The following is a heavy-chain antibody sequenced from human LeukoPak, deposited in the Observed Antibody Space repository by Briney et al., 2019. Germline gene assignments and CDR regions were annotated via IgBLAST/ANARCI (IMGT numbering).Heavy chain of an antibody. CDR1: GGFVSSGSYY. D-gene: IGHD3-22*01. J-gene: IGHJ4*02. V-gene: IGHV4-61*01. CDR2: IYYSGST. CDR3: AREGEDYDSSGYYRVDY. Sequence: SETLSLTCTVSGGFVSSGSYYWSWIRQPPGKGLEWIGYIYYSGSTNYNPSLKSRVTISIDTSKNQFSLKLSSVTAADTAVYYCAREGEDYDSSGYYRVDYWGQGTLVTVSS.